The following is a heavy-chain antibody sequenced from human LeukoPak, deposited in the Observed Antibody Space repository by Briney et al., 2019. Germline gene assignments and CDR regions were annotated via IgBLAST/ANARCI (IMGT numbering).Heavy chain of an antibody. CDR3: AREISSWYRSEGRFDP. D-gene: IGHD6-13*01. V-gene: IGHV3-7*01. Sequence: GGSLRLSCAASGFTFSSYWMTWVRQAPGKGLEWVANIKQDGSEKYYVDSVNGRFTVSRDNAKNSLYLQMNSLRAEDTAVYYCAREISSWYRSEGRFDPWGQGTLVTVSS. J-gene: IGHJ5*02. CDR1: GFTFSSYW. CDR2: IKQDGSEK.